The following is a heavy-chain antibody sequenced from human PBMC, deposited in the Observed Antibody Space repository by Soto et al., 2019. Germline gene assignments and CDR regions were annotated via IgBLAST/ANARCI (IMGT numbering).Heavy chain of an antibody. D-gene: IGHD3-3*01. CDR1: GGSISSYY. Sequence: SETLSLTCTVSGGSISSYYWSWILQPPGKGLEWIGYIYYSGSTNYNPSLKSRVTISVDTSKNQFSLKLSSVTAADTAVYYCARRVYDFWSGRGHYFDYWGQGTLVTVSS. CDR3: ARRVYDFWSGRGHYFDY. CDR2: IYYSGST. V-gene: IGHV4-59*01. J-gene: IGHJ4*02.